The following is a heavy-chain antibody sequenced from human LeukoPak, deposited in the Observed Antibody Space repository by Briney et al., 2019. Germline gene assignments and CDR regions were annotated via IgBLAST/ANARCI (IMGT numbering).Heavy chain of an antibody. CDR2: IYPGDSDT. J-gene: IGHJ4*02. CDR3: ARLRNDFWSGYYLDY. V-gene: IGHV5-51*01. Sequence: GESLKISCKGSGYSFTSYWIGWVRQMPGKGLEWMGIIYPGDSDTRYSPSFQGQVTISADKSISTAYLQWSSLKASDTAMYYCARLRNDFWSGYYLDYWGQGTLVTVSS. CDR1: GYSFTSYW. D-gene: IGHD3-3*01.